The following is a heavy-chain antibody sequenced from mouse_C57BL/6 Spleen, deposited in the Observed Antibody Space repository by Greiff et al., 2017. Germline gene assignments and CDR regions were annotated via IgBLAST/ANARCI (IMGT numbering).Heavy chain of an antibody. CDR1: GYTFTSYW. Sequence: VQLQQPGAELVKPGASVKLSCKASGYTFTSYWMHWVKQRPGQGLEWIGMIHPNSGSTNYNEKFKSKATLTVDKSASTAYMQLSSLTSEDSAVYYCARRYGSSLYAMDYWGQGTSVTVSS. V-gene: IGHV1-64*01. CDR3: ARRYGSSLYAMDY. CDR2: IHPNSGST. D-gene: IGHD1-1*01. J-gene: IGHJ4*01.